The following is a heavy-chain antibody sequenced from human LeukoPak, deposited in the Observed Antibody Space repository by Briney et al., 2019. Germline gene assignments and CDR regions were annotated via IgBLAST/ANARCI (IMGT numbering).Heavy chain of an antibody. J-gene: IGHJ5*02. Sequence: GASVKVSCKASRYTFTSYYMHWVRQAPGQGLEWMGIINPSGGSTSYAQKFQGRVTMTRDTSTSTVYMELSSLRSEDTAVYYCARVYYDSSGYPLFDPWGQGTLVTVSS. CDR3: ARVYYDSSGYPLFDP. CDR1: RYTFTSYY. CDR2: INPSGGST. V-gene: IGHV1-46*01. D-gene: IGHD3-22*01.